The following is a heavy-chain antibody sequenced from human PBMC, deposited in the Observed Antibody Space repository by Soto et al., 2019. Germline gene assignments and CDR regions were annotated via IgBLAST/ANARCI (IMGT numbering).Heavy chain of an antibody. J-gene: IGHJ4*02. Sequence: GGSLRLSCAASGFTFSSYWMSWVRQAPGKGLEWVANIKQDGSEKYYVDSVKGRFTISRDNAKNSLYLQMNSLRAEDTAVYYCARDAGYCTNGVCYTLYYFDYWGQGTLVTVYS. CDR1: GFTFSSYW. CDR2: IKQDGSEK. CDR3: ARDAGYCTNGVCYTLYYFDY. D-gene: IGHD2-8*01. V-gene: IGHV3-7*01.